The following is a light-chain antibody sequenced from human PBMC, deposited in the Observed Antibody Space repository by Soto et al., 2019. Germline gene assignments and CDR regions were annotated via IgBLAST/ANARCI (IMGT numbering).Light chain of an antibody. V-gene: IGLV7-46*01. J-gene: IGLJ7*01. CDR2: DTR. CDR1: TGAVTRGHY. CDR3: WLSGSGAAV. Sequence: QAVVTQEPSLTVSPGGTVTLTCGSSTGAVTRGHYHYGFQQKPGQAPRTLIYDTRNKHSWTPARFSGSLLGGKAALTLSGAQSEDEAEYYCWLSGSGAAVFGGGTLLTVL.